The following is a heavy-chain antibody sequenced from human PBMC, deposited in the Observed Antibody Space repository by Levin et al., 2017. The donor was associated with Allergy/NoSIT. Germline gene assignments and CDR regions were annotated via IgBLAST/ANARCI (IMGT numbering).Heavy chain of an antibody. CDR3: ARDSDRGGSRD. D-gene: IGHD2-2*01. Sequence: PGASVKVSCKASGGTLNNYRMIWVRQAPGQGLEWMGRSVPVLGITNYAQNFQGRITMTADKDTNTAYMELHSLRFEDTAFYYCARDSDRGGSRDWGPGTLVIVSS. CDR2: SVPVLGIT. V-gene: IGHV1-69*04. J-gene: IGHJ4*02. CDR1: GGTLNNYR.